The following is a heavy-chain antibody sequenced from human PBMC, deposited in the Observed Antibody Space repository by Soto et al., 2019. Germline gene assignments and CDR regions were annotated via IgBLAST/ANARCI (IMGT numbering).Heavy chain of an antibody. CDR3: ARDLGEVVAATGCFDP. J-gene: IGHJ5*02. D-gene: IGHD2-15*01. Sequence: QVQLVESGGGLVKPGGSLRLSCAASGFTFSDYYMSWIRQAPGKGLVWVSYISSSGSTIYYADSVKGRITISRDNAKKSLYLQMKSLRAENTAVYYCARDLGEVVAATGCFDPWGQGTLVTVSS. CDR1: GFTFSDYY. V-gene: IGHV3-11*01. CDR2: ISSSGSTI.